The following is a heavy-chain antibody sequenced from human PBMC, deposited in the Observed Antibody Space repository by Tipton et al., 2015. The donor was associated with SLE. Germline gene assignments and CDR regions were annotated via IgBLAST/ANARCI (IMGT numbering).Heavy chain of an antibody. D-gene: IGHD6-13*01. CDR3: ARAKSVAAALSY. CDR2: ISGTGSTI. CDR1: GFSFSSYE. V-gene: IGHV3-48*03. Sequence: GSLRLSCVASGFSFSSYEMNWVRQAPGKGLEWVSYISGTGSTIQYADSVKGRFTVSRDNAKNSLYLQMTSLRVEDTAVYYCARAKSVAAALSYWGQGTLVTVSS. J-gene: IGHJ4*02.